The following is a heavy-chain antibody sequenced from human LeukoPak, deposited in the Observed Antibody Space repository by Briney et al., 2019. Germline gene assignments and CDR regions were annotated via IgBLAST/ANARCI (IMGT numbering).Heavy chain of an antibody. CDR2: INPNSGGT. CDR3: ASYVWGSYRNDY. J-gene: IGHJ4*02. D-gene: IGHD3-16*02. CDR1: GYTFTGYY. Sequence: ASVKVSCKASGYTFTGYYMHWVRQAPGQGLEWMGWINPNSGGTNYAQKFQGRVTMTRDTSISTAYMELSSLRSEDTAVYYCASYVWGSYRNDYWGQGTLVTVSS. V-gene: IGHV1-2*02.